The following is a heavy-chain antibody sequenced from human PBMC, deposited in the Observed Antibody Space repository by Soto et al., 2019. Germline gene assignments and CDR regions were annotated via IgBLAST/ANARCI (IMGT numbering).Heavy chain of an antibody. V-gene: IGHV4-39*01. J-gene: IGHJ6*02. Sequence: QLQLQESGPGLVKPSETLSLTCTVSGGSISSSSYYWGWIRQPPGKGLEWIGSIYYSGSTYYNPSLKSRVPISVDTSKNQSSLKLSSVTAADTAVYYCARGYGDWGDYYYYGMDVWGQGTTVTVSS. D-gene: IGHD2-21*01. CDR3: ARGYGDWGDYYYYGMDV. CDR1: GGSISSSSYY. CDR2: IYYSGST.